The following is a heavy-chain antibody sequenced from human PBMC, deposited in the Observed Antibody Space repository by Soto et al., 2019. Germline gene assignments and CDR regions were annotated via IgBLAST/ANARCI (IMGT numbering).Heavy chain of an antibody. J-gene: IGHJ4*02. CDR3: AKDRVQLWFPFYY. D-gene: IGHD5-18*01. Sequence: GGSLRLSCAASGFIFSSYAMSWVRQAPGKGLEWVSGMSGSGDITNYADSVKGRFTISRDNSKNTLHLQMNSLRAEDTAVYYCAKDRVQLWFPFYYWGQGTLVTVSS. CDR2: MSGSGDIT. V-gene: IGHV3-23*01. CDR1: GFIFSSYA.